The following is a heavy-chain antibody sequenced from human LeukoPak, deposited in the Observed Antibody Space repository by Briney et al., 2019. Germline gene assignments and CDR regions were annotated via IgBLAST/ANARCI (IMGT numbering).Heavy chain of an antibody. CDR1: GFTFSSYG. J-gene: IGHJ4*02. CDR2: IWYDGSNK. CDR3: VKDQGGPYGGKVIFDY. V-gene: IGHV3-33*06. Sequence: HPGRSLRLSCAASGFTFSSYGMHWVRQAPGKGLEWVAVIWYDGSNKYYADSVKGRFTISRDNPENTLYLQMNSLRVEDTAVYYCVKDQGGPYGGKVIFDYWGQGTLVTVSS. D-gene: IGHD4-23*01.